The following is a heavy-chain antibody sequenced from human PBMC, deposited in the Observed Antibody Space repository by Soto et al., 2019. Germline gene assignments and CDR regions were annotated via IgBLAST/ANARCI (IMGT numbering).Heavy chain of an antibody. J-gene: IGHJ4*02. Sequence: GASVKVSCKASGGTFSSYTISWVRQAPGQGLEWMGRIIPILGIANYAQKFQGRVTITTDKSTSTAYMELSSLISEDTAVYYCASGTVTTYYFDYWGQGTLVTVSS. CDR3: ASGTVTTYYFDY. V-gene: IGHV1-69*02. CDR1: GGTFSSYT. CDR2: IIPILGIA. D-gene: IGHD4-17*01.